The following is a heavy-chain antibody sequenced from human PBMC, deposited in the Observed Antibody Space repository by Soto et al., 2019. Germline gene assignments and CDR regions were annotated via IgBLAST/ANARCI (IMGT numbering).Heavy chain of an antibody. Sequence: ASVKVSCKASGYTFTSSGISWVRQAPGQGLEWMGWISAYNGNTNYAQKLQGRVTMTTDTSTSTAYMELRSLRSDDTAVYYCARAPRGYSYGYGYYYYYGMDVWGQGTTVTVSS. J-gene: IGHJ6*02. CDR1: GYTFTSSG. CDR3: ARAPRGYSYGYGYYYYYGMDV. D-gene: IGHD5-18*01. V-gene: IGHV1-18*01. CDR2: ISAYNGNT.